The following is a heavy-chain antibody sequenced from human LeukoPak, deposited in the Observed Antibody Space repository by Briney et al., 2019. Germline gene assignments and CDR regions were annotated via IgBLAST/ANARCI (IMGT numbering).Heavy chain of an antibody. Sequence: ASVKVSCKASGYTFTSYYMHWVRQAPGQGLEWMGIINPSGGSTSYAQKFQGRVTMTRDTSTSTVYMELSSLRSEDTAVYYCASVRSNCSGGSCYGWFDPWGQGTLVTVSS. J-gene: IGHJ5*02. D-gene: IGHD2-15*01. V-gene: IGHV1-46*01. CDR2: INPSGGST. CDR3: ASVRSNCSGGSCYGWFDP. CDR1: GYTFTSYY.